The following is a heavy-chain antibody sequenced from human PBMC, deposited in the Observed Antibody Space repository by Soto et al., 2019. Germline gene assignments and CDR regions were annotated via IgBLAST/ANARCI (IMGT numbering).Heavy chain of an antibody. Sequence: RASVKVSCKASGYTFTSYGISWVRQAPGQGLEWMGWISAYNGNTNYAQKLQGRVTMTTDTSTSTAYMELRSLRSDDTAVYYCARDRPTTNYDFWSGYYGGDYYYGMDVWGQGTTVTGSS. V-gene: IGHV1-18*04. CDR2: ISAYNGNT. J-gene: IGHJ6*02. CDR1: GYTFTSYG. D-gene: IGHD3-3*01. CDR3: ARDRPTTNYDFWSGYYGGDYYYGMDV.